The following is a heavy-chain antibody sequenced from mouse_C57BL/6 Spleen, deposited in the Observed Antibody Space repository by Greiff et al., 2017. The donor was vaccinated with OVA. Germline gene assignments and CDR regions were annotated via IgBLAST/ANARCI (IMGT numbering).Heavy chain of an antibody. CDR3: ARRLITTGAMDY. J-gene: IGHJ4*01. D-gene: IGHD1-1*01. CDR1: GYTFTDYY. V-gene: IGHV1-26*01. Sequence: EVQLQQSGPELVKPGASVKLSCKASGYTFTDYYMNWVKQSHGKSLEWIGDINPNNGGTSYNQKFKGKATLTVDKSSSTAYMELRSLTSEDSAVYYCARRLITTGAMDYWGQGTSVTVSS. CDR2: INPNNGGT.